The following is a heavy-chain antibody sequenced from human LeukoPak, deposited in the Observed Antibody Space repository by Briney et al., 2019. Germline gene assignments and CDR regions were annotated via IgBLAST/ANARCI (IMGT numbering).Heavy chain of an antibody. CDR2: IWYGGSNK. Sequence: GGSLRLSCAASGVTFSSYGMHWVRQAPGKGLEWVAVIWYGGSNKYYADSVKRRFTISRDNSKNTLYLQMNSLRAEDTAVYYCAKGGVTMIAPDAFAIWGQGTMVTVSS. V-gene: IGHV3-30*02. CDR3: AKGGVTMIAPDAFAI. J-gene: IGHJ3*02. D-gene: IGHD3-22*01. CDR1: GVTFSSYG.